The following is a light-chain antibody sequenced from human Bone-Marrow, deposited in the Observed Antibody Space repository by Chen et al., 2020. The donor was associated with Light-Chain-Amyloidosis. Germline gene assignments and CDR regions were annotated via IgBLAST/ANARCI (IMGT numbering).Light chain of an antibody. CDR2: DVS. CDR3: SSYTSSSTLWV. CDR1: SSDVGGYNY. J-gene: IGLJ3*02. Sequence: QSAPAQPGPLAGAPGQVITIPLTGTSSDVGGYNYVSWYQQHPGKAPKLMIYDVSNRPSGVSNRFSGSKSGNTASLTISGLQAEDEADYYCSSYTSSSTLWVFGGGTKLTVL. V-gene: IGLV2-14*01.